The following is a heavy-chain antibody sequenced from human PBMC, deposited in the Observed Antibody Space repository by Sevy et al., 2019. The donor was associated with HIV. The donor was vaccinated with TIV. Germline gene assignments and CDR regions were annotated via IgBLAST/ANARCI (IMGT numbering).Heavy chain of an antibody. V-gene: IGHV3-21*01. CDR1: GFTFSNYN. CDR3: ARVVAYCSGGSCFPGYYYGMDV. J-gene: IGHJ6*02. CDR2: ISSSSRYI. D-gene: IGHD2-15*01. Sequence: GGSLRLSCAASGFTFSNYNMNWVRQAPGKGLEWVSSISSSSRYIYDADSMKGRFTISRDNAKNSLYLQMNSLRAEDTAVYYFARVVAYCSGGSCFPGYYYGMDVWGQGTTVTVSS.